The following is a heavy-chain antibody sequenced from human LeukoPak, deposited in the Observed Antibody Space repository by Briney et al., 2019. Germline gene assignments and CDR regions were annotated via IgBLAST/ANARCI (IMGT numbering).Heavy chain of an antibody. CDR1: GFTFSSYW. CDR2: IKKDGSEK. Sequence: GGSLRLSCAASGFTFSSYWMSWVRQAPGKGLEWVANIKKDGSEKYYVDSVKGRFTISRDNAKTSLYLQMNSLRAEDTAVYYCAREESSSSGYYFDYWGQGSLVTVSS. D-gene: IGHD6-6*01. J-gene: IGHJ4*02. V-gene: IGHV3-7*01. CDR3: AREESSSSGYYFDY.